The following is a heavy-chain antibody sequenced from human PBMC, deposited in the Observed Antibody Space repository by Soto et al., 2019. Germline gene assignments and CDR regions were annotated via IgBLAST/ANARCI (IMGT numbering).Heavy chain of an antibody. V-gene: IGHV2-26*01. CDR1: GFSLSNARMG. D-gene: IGHD6-13*01. Sequence: QVTLKESGPVLVKPTETLTLTCTVSGFSLSNARMGVSWIRQPPGKDLEWLAHIFSNDEKSYSTSLKSRLTISKDTSQSQVVLTMTNMDPVDTATYYCARVTEYSISWYFDYWGQGTLVTVSS. J-gene: IGHJ4*02. CDR2: IFSNDEK. CDR3: ARVTEYSISWYFDY.